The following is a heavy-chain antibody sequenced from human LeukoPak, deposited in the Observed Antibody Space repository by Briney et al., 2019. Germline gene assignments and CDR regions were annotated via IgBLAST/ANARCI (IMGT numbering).Heavy chain of an antibody. J-gene: IGHJ5*02. CDR3: ARHQSIAARPIWFDP. D-gene: IGHD6-6*01. V-gene: IGHV4-34*01. Sequence: PSETLSLTCAVYGGSFSGYYWSWIRQPPGKGLEWIGEINHSGSTNYNPSLKSRVTISVDTSKNQFSLKLSSVTAADTAVYYCARHQSIAARPIWFDPWGQGTLVTVSS. CDR2: INHSGST. CDR1: GGSFSGYY.